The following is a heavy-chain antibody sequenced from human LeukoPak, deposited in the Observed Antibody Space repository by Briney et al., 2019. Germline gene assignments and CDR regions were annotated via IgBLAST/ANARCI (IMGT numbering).Heavy chain of an antibody. V-gene: IGHV3-30*02. CDR2: IRYDGSNK. CDR3: AKDLSGWADY. D-gene: IGHD6-19*01. J-gene: IGHJ4*02. Sequence: GGSLRLSCAAPGFTFSSYDMHWVRQAPGKGLEWVAFIRYDGSNKYYADSVKGRFTISRDNSKNTLYLQMNSLRAEDTAVYYCAKDLSGWADYWGQGTLVTVSS. CDR1: GFTFSSYD.